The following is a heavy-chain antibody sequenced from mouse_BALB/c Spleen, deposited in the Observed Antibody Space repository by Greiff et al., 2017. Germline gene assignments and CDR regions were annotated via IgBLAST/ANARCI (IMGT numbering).Heavy chain of an antibody. CDR3: ARASIYYDYDGYAMDY. D-gene: IGHD2-4*01. Sequence: VMLVESGPGLVAPSQSLSITCTVSGFSLTSYGVHWVRQPPGKGLEWLGVIWAGGSTNYNSALMSRLSISKDNSKSQVFLKMNSLQTDDTAMYYCARASIYYDYDGYAMDYWGQGTSVTVSS. CDR2: IWAGGST. CDR1: GFSLTSYG. V-gene: IGHV2-9*02. J-gene: IGHJ4*01.